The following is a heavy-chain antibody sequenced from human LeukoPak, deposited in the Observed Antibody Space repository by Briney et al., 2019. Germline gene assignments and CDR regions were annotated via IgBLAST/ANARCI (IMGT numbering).Heavy chain of an antibody. CDR3: ARDVFEGFGERVIDAFDI. Sequence: ASVKVSCKASGYTFINYNIAWVRQAPGQGLEWMGWICAYNGDTNYGQKVQGRVAMTTDTSTRTAYMELRGLRSDDTAVYYCARDVFEGFGERVIDAFDIWGQGTLVTVSP. D-gene: IGHD3-10*01. J-gene: IGHJ3*02. V-gene: IGHV1-18*01. CDR2: ICAYNGDT. CDR1: GYTFINYN.